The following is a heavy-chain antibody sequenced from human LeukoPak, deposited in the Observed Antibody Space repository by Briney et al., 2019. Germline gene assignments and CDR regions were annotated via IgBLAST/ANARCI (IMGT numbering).Heavy chain of an antibody. CDR3: ARAYFSILTRYYIDY. Sequence: GGSLRLSCTASGFTFGDYAMSWVRQAPGKGLEWVGFIRSKAYGGTTEYAASMKGRFTISRDDSKSIAYLQMNSLKTEDTAVYYCARAYFSILTRYYIDYWGQGTLVTVSS. CDR2: IRSKAYGGTT. CDR1: GFTFGDYA. J-gene: IGHJ4*02. V-gene: IGHV3-49*04. D-gene: IGHD3-9*01.